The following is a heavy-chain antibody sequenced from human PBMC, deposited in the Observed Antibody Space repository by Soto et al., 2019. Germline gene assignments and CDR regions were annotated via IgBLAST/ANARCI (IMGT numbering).Heavy chain of an antibody. CDR2: IRSKANSYAT. V-gene: IGHV3-73*01. D-gene: IGHD6-19*01. CDR3: TSPTGIAVAGRDY. Sequence: EVQLVESGGGLVQPGGSLKLSCAASGFTFSGSAMHWVRQASGKGLEWVGRIRSKANSYATAYAASVKGRFTISRDDSMNTAYLQMNSLKTEDTAVYYCTSPTGIAVAGRDYWGQGTLVTVSS. CDR1: GFTFSGSA. J-gene: IGHJ4*02.